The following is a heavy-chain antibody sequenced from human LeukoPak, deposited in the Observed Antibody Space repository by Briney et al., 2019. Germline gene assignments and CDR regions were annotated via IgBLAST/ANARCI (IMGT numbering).Heavy chain of an antibody. D-gene: IGHD3-3*01. CDR1: GYTFTANG. CDR2: INAYNGNT. CDR3: ARRYDFWSGNLRFDP. J-gene: IGHJ5*02. V-gene: IGHV1-18*01. Sequence: ASVKVSCKASGYTFTANGITWVRQAPGQGLEWMGWINAYNGNTVYAQKFQGRVTITTDESTSTAYMELSSLRSEDTAVYYCARRYDFWSGNLRFDPWGQGTLVTVSS.